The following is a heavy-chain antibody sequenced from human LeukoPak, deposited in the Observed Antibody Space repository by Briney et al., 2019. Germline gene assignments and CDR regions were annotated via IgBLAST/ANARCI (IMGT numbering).Heavy chain of an antibody. CDR3: SKNEAVVTASSSSH. CDR2: ISGSGGRT. D-gene: IGHD2-21*02. Sequence: GGSLRLSCAAPGFTFSSYAMTWVRQAPGKGLEWVSGISGSGGRTHYADSVKGRFTISRDNTKNTLYLQMNRLRAEDTAVYYCSKNEAVVTASSSSHWGQGTLVTVSS. V-gene: IGHV3-23*01. J-gene: IGHJ4*02. CDR1: GFTFSSYA.